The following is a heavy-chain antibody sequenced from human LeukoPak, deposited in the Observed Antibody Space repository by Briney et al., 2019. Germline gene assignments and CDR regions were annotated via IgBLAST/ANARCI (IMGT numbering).Heavy chain of an antibody. CDR2: TKPDGSAE. D-gene: IGHD2-15*01. J-gene: IGHJ4*02. CDR1: GFSFRNYW. CDR3: ARDGGLHTNFDY. Sequence: GGSLRLSCAASGFSFRNYWMGWVRQAPGKGLEWVANTKPDGSAEYYADSVRGRFTASRDNANNLLYLQMSRLRAEDTAVYYCARDGGLHTNFDYWGQGTLLTVSS. V-gene: IGHV3-7*01.